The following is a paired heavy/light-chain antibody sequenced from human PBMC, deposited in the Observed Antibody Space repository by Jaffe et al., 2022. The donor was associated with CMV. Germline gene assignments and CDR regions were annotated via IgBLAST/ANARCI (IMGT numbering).Light chain of an antibody. CDR3: QQYASSRT. J-gene: IGKJ2*02. CDR2: GPS. V-gene: IGKV3-20*01. CDR1: QSVTNNY. Sequence: EIVLTQSPGTLSLSPGERATLSCRASQSVTNNYLAWYQQKPGQAPRLVMYGPSWRATGIPDRFSGSGSGTDFTLTISRLEPEDFAVYYCQQYASSRTFGQGTKLEIK.
Heavy chain of an antibody. D-gene: IGHD4-17*01. J-gene: IGHJ3*01. Sequence: EVQVVDSGGGLVQPGGSLRLSCAASEFTFSTYAMTWVRQSPVKGLEWVSSITAGGGVTYYADSVKGRFTISRDNSKNTLFLQMNSLRAEDTALYYCTRDPNGDYVGAFDFWGQGTMVTVSS. V-gene: IGHV3-23*04. CDR1: EFTFSTYA. CDR3: TRDPNGDYVGAFDF. CDR2: ITAGGGVT.